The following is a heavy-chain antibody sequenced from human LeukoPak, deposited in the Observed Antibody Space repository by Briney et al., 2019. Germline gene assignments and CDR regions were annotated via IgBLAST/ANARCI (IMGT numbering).Heavy chain of an antibody. V-gene: IGHV4-34*01. D-gene: IGHD3-22*01. CDR1: GGSFSGYY. Sequence: SETLSLTCAVYGGSFSGYYWSWIRQPPGKGLEWIGEINHSGSTNYNPSLKSRVTISVDTSKNQFSLKLSSVTAADTAVYYCARDRDYYDSSGYRVRYYYMDVWGKGTTVTVSS. CDR3: ARDRDYYDSSGYRVRYYYMDV. J-gene: IGHJ6*03. CDR2: INHSGST.